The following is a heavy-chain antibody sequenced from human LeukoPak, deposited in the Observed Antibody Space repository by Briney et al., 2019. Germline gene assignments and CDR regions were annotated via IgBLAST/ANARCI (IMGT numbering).Heavy chain of an antibody. J-gene: IGHJ4*02. CDR1: GGSISTYY. D-gene: IGHD4-17*01. Sequence: SETLSLTCTVSGGSISTYYWSWSRQPAGKGLEWIGRIYPSGSTIYNPSLKSRVTMSVDTSKNQFSLKLSSVTAADTAVYYCARDSHGVAFDYWGQGTLVTVSS. CDR2: IYPSGST. V-gene: IGHV4-4*07. CDR3: ARDSHGVAFDY.